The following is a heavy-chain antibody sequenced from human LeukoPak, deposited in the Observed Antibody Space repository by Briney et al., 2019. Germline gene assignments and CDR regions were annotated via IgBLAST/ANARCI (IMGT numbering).Heavy chain of an antibody. CDR1: GFTFDDYA. CDR2: ISWNSGSI. J-gene: IGHJ4*02. Sequence: PGGSLRLSCAASGFTFDDYAMHWVRPAPGKGLEWVSGISWNSGSIGYADSVKGRFTISRDNAKNSLYLQMNSLRAEDTALYYCAKDNYYDSSGYLDYWGQGTLVTVSS. V-gene: IGHV3-9*01. D-gene: IGHD3-22*01. CDR3: AKDNYYDSSGYLDY.